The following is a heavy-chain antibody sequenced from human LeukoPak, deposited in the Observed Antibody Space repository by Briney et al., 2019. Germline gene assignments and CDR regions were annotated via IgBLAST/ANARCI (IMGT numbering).Heavy chain of an antibody. D-gene: IGHD3-10*01. CDR3: ARDPYYGSGL. Sequence: SETLSLTCTVSGGSISSYYWSWIRQPPGKGLEWIGYIYYSGSTNYNPSLKSRVTISVDTSKNQFSLKLSSVTAADTAVYYCARDPYYGSGLWGQGTLVTVSS. J-gene: IGHJ4*02. CDR1: GGSISSYY. CDR2: IYYSGST. V-gene: IGHV4-59*01.